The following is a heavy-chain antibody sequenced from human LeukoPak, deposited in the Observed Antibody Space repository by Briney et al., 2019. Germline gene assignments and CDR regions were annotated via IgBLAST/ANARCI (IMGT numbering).Heavy chain of an antibody. CDR2: LNPQTGDT. CDR1: GYAFSAYY. V-gene: IGHV1-2*02. J-gene: IGHJ4*02. CDR3: ARVSTVTSDFDY. D-gene: IGHD4-17*01. Sequence: ASVKVSCKASGYAFSAYYMHWVRQAPGQGLEWMGWLNPQTGDTHFAQKFQGRVTFTRDTSISTAYMAMSRLRSDDTAVYYCARVSTVTSDFDYWGQGTLVTVSS.